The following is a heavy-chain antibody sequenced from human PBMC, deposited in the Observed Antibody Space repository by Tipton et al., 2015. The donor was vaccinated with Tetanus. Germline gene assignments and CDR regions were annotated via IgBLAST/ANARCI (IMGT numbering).Heavy chain of an antibody. CDR2: IYYSGST. J-gene: IGHJ6*02. Sequence: QLVQSGGVVRKPGESLKISCKGFGISFTNYWIGWVRQMPGKGLEWIGYIYYSGSTNYNPSLKSRVTISVDTSKNQFSLNLNSGTAADTAVYYCARHKDYYFYVMDVWGQGTTVTVSS. CDR3: ARHKDYYFYVMDV. V-gene: IGHV4-59*08. CDR1: GISFTNYW.